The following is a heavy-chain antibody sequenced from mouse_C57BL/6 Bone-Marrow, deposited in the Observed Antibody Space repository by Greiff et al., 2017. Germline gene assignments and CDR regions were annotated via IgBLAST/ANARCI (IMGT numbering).Heavy chain of an antibody. CDR2: IDPANGDT. CDR1: GFNIKDDY. J-gene: IGHJ1*03. V-gene: IGHV14-4*01. CDR3: TTSDKYWYFDV. Sequence: EVQLQQSGAELVRPGASVKLSCTASGFNIKDDYLHWVMQRPEQGLVWIGWIDPANGDTEYASKFQGKATITADTSSNTAYLQLSSLTSEDTAVYYCTTSDKYWYFDVWGTGTTVTVAS. D-gene: IGHD3-1*01.